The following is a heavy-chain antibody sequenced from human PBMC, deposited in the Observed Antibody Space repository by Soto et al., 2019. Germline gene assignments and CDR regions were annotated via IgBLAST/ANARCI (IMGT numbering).Heavy chain of an antibody. CDR1: GFTFSSYA. CDR3: ARASYYDFWSGPDY. J-gene: IGHJ4*02. D-gene: IGHD3-3*01. CDR2: ISYDGSNK. V-gene: IGHV3-30-3*01. Sequence: PGGSLRLSCAASGFTFSSYAMHWVRQAPGKGLEWVAVISYDGSNKYYADSVKGRFTISRDNSKNTLYLQMNSLRAEDTAVYYCARASYYDFWSGPDYWGQGTLVTVSS.